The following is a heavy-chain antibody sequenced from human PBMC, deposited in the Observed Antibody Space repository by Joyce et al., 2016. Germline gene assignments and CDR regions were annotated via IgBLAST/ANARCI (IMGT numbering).Heavy chain of an antibody. D-gene: IGHD2-15*01. CDR3: ARDTSWWGGLDP. Sequence: QLRLQESGPRLVKPSETLSLDCHVSGGAFSNDSYYWTWLRQTPGKGLEWIGYFYSSVNPNYNPSLKSRLTISADTSKNQFSLKLASVTAADTGIYYCARDTSWWGGLDPWGQGTLVTVSS. CDR2: FYSSVNP. V-gene: IGHV4-61*01. J-gene: IGHJ5*02. CDR1: GGAFSNDSYY.